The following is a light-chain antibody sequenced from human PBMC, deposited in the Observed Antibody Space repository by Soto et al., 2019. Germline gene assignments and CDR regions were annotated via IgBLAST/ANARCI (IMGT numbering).Light chain of an antibody. Sequence: EIVLTQSPGTLSLSPGERATLSCRASQSVSSSYLAWYQQKPGQAPRLLIYGASSRATGIPDRFSGSGSETDFTITISRLEPEDCAVYYCQHYGSSPLFTFGPGTKVDIK. J-gene: IGKJ3*01. CDR1: QSVSSSY. V-gene: IGKV3-20*01. CDR2: GAS. CDR3: QHYGSSPLFT.